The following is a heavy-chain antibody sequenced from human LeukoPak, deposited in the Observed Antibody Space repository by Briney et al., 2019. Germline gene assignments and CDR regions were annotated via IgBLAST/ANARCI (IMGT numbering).Heavy chain of an antibody. CDR2: IYYSGST. CDR1: GGSISSSSYY. CDR3: ARDRRDGYNSDDAFDI. V-gene: IGHV4-39*07. J-gene: IGHJ3*02. D-gene: IGHD5-24*01. Sequence: SETLSLTCTVSGGSISSSSYYWGWIRQPSGKGLEWIGSIYYSGSTYYNPSLKSRVTISVDTSKNQFSLKLSSVTAADTAVYYCARDRRDGYNSDDAFDIWGQGTMVTVSS.